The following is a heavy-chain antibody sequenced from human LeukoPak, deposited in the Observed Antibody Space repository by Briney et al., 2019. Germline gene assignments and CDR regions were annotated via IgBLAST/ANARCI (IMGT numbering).Heavy chain of an antibody. J-gene: IGHJ5*02. Sequence: GASVKVSCKASGYTFTGYYMHWVRQAPGQGLEGMGWINPNSGGTNYAQKFQGRVTMTRDTSISTAYMELSRLRSDDTAVYYCARQYNWNLMIWFDPWGQGTLVTVSS. V-gene: IGHV1-2*02. CDR1: GYTFTGYY. D-gene: IGHD1-20*01. CDR3: ARQYNWNLMIWFDP. CDR2: INPNSGGT.